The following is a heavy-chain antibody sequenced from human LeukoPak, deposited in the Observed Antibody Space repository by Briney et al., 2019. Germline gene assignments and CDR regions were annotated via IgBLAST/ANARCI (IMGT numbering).Heavy chain of an antibody. CDR3: ARVYCSGGSCSPFDY. V-gene: IGHV3-7*01. Sequence: GGSLRLSCAATGFTFSSYWMSWVRQAPGKGLEWVANIKQDGSEKYYVDSVKGRFTISRDNAENSLYLQMNSLRAEDTAVYYCARVYCSGGSCSPFDYWGQGTLVTVSS. J-gene: IGHJ4*02. CDR1: GFTFSSYW. CDR2: IKQDGSEK. D-gene: IGHD2-15*01.